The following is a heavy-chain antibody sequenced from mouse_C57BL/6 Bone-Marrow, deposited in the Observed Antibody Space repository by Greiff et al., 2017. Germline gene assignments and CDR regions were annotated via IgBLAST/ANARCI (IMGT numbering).Heavy chain of an antibody. J-gene: IGHJ2*01. CDR3: ARSYYGSLYFDY. CDR1: GYTFTSYW. Sequence: QVQLQQPGAELVKPGASVKLSCKASGYTFTSYWMHWVKQRPGQGLEWIGMIHPNSGSTNYNEKFKSKATLTVDKSSSTAYMQLSSLTSEDSAVYDCARSYYGSLYFDYGGQGTTLTVSS. D-gene: IGHD1-1*01. CDR2: IHPNSGST. V-gene: IGHV1-64*01.